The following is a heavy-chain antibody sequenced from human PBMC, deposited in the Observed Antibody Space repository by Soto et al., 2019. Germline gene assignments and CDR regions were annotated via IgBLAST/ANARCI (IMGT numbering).Heavy chain of an antibody. CDR2: ISYDGSNK. J-gene: IGHJ6*02. D-gene: IGHD2-2*01. V-gene: IGHV3-30*18. CDR1: GFTFSSYG. CDR3: AKVEAGGSSTSCHVLYGRDV. Sequence: PGVSLRLSCAASGFTFSSYGMHWVRQAPGKGLEWVAVISYDGSNKYYADSVKGPFTISRDNSKNTLYLQMNSLRAEDTAVYYCAKVEAGGSSTSCHVLYGRDVWGQGPTVTVSS.